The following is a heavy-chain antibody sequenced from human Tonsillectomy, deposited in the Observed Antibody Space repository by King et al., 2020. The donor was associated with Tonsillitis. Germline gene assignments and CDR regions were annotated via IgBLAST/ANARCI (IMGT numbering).Heavy chain of an antibody. J-gene: IGHJ4*02. CDR2: INHSGST. CDR3: ARGPRDGYNYDY. D-gene: IGHD5-24*01. V-gene: IGHV4-34*01. Sequence: VQLPQWGEGLLKPSETLSLTCAVYGGSFSGYYWSWIRQPPGKGLEWIGEINHSGSTNYNPSLKSRVTISVDTSKNQFSLKLSSVTAADTAVYYCARGPRDGYNYDYWGQGTLVTVSS. CDR1: GGSFSGYY.